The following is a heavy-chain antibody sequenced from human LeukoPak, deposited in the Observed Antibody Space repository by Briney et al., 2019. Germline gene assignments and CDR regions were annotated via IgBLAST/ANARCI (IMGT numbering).Heavy chain of an antibody. CDR2: INHSGST. J-gene: IGHJ4*02. CDR3: ARGRCYDSSGPYYFDY. Sequence: SETLSLTCAVYGGSFSGYYWSWIRQPPGKGLEWIGEINHSGSTNYNPSLKSRVTISVDTSKNQFSLKLSSVTAADTAVYYCARGRCYDSSGPYYFDYWGQGTLVTVSS. CDR1: GGSFSGYY. D-gene: IGHD3-22*01. V-gene: IGHV4-34*01.